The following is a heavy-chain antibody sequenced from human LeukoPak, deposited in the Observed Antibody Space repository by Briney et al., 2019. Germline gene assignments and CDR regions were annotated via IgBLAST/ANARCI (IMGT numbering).Heavy chain of an antibody. CDR3: ARDRSYDFWSVYPPPDY. D-gene: IGHD3-3*01. Sequence: GGSLRLSCAASGFTFSSYGMHWVRQAPGKGLEWVAVIWYDGSNKYYADSVKGRFTISRDNSKNTLDLQMNSLRAEDTAVYYCARDRSYDFWSVYPPPDYWGQGPLVTVSS. CDR1: GFTFSSYG. V-gene: IGHV3-33*08. CDR2: IWYDGSNK. J-gene: IGHJ4*02.